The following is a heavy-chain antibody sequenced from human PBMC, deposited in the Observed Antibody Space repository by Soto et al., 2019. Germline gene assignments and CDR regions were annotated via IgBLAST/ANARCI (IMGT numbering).Heavy chain of an antibody. CDR3: ARDMGYDFWSGYYSAFDI. J-gene: IGHJ3*02. V-gene: IGHV3-21*01. Sequence: GGSLRLSCAASGFTFSSYSMNWVRQAPGKGLEWVSSISSSSSYIYYADSVKGRFTISRDNAKNSLYLQMNSLRAEDTAVYYCARDMGYDFWSGYYSAFDIWGQGTMVTVSS. CDR2: ISSSSSYI. CDR1: GFTFSSYS. D-gene: IGHD3-3*01.